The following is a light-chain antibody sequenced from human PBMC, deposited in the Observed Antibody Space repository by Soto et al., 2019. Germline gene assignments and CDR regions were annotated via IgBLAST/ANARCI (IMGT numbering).Light chain of an antibody. J-gene: IGKJ1*01. CDR3: QQTYKTPLT. CDR2: LAS. Sequence: DIQMTQSPSSLSASVGARVTITCRASQSISNYLNWYQQRPGKAPKLLIYLASSLSSGVPSKFSGSGSGTDFTLTISVLQPEDSATYYCQQTYKTPLTFGQGTKVDIK. CDR1: QSISNY. V-gene: IGKV1-39*01.